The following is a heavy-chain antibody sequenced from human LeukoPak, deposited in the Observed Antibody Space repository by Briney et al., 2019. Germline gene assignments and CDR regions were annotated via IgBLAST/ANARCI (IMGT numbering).Heavy chain of an antibody. CDR1: GGSFSGYY. CDR2: INHSGST. J-gene: IGHJ4*02. V-gene: IGHV4-34*01. D-gene: IGHD3-3*01. CDR3: ARGLTYYDFWSGRPTGLDY. Sequence: PSETLSLTCAVYGGSFSGYYWSWIRQPPGKGLEWIGEINHSGSTNYNPSLKSRVTISVDTSKNQFSLKLSSVTAADTAVYYCARGLTYYDFWSGRPTGLDYWGQGTLVTVSS.